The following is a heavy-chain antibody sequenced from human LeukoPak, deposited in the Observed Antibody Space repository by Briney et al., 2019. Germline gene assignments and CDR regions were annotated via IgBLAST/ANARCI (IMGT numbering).Heavy chain of an antibody. D-gene: IGHD3-22*01. CDR1: GFTFSSYA. Sequence: GGSLRLSCAASGFTFSSYAMSWVRQAPGKGLEWVSAISAADGDNTYYADSVKGRFTISRDNSENTLHLQMSSLRAEDTAVYHCAKFKGHYYYDSSGYCDNWGQGTLVTVSS. V-gene: IGHV3-23*01. CDR2: ISAADGDNT. CDR3: AKFKGHYYYDSSGYCDN. J-gene: IGHJ4*02.